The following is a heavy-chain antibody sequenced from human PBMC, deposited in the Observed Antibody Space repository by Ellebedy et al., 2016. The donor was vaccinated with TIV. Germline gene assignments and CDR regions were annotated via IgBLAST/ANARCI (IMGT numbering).Heavy chain of an antibody. Sequence: MPSETLSLTCTVSGGSISITSYYWGWIRQPPGKGLERIGSIYYYGSTYYNPSLKRRVTISKDTSKNHFSLKLTSVTAADTAVYYCARRSSYWSALDFWGQGTLATVSS. CDR3: ARRSSYWSALDF. CDR2: IYYYGST. J-gene: IGHJ4*02. D-gene: IGHD6-19*01. V-gene: IGHV4-39*01. CDR1: GGSISITSYY.